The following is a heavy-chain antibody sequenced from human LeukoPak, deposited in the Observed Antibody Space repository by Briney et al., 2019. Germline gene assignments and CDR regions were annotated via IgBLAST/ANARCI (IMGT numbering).Heavy chain of an antibody. CDR3: AREPERFYYSGSYFYYFDY. Sequence: PSETLSLTCAVSGGSISSSNWWSWVRQPPGKGLGWIGEIYHSGSTNYNPSLKSRVTISVDKSKNQCSLKLSSVTAADTAVYYCAREPERFYYSGSYFYYFDYWGQGTLVTVSS. D-gene: IGHD1-26*01. CDR1: GGSISSSNW. CDR2: IYHSGST. J-gene: IGHJ4*02. V-gene: IGHV4-4*02.